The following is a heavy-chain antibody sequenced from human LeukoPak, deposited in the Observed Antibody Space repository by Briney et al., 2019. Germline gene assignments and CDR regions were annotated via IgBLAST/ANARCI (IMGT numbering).Heavy chain of an antibody. CDR2: NSAYNGNT. Sequence: ASVKVSCKASGYTFTSYGISWVRQAPGQGLEWMGWNSAYNGNTNYAQKLQGRVTMTTDTSTSTAYMQLRSLRSDDTAVYYCARCGSDYYDSSGYYYYFDYWGQGTLVTVSS. V-gene: IGHV1-18*01. CDR3: ARCGSDYYDSSGYYYYFDY. D-gene: IGHD3-22*01. J-gene: IGHJ4*02. CDR1: GYTFTSYG.